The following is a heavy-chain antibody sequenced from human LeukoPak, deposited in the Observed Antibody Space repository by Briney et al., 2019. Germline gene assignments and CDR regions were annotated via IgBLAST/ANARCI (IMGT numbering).Heavy chain of an antibody. Sequence: SETLSLTCAVYGGSFSGYYWSWLRQPPGKGLEWFGEINNSGSTNYNPSLKSRVTISVDTSKNQFSLKLSSVTAADTAVYYCAREGRSIFGVANKPFDYWGQGTLVTVSS. D-gene: IGHD3-3*01. CDR3: AREGRSIFGVANKPFDY. CDR1: GGSFSGYY. J-gene: IGHJ4*02. V-gene: IGHV4-34*01. CDR2: INNSGST.